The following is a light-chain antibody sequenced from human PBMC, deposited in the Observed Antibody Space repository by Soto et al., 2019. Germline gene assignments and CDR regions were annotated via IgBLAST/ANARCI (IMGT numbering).Light chain of an antibody. V-gene: IGKV1-39*01. J-gene: IGKJ3*01. CDR2: AAF. CDR3: QQIYSAPFT. Sequence: DIQMTQSPSSLSVSVGDRVTITCRASQSISNSLNWYQQKPGKAPKLLIYAAFTLQSGVPSRFSGRGSATDFTLTITSLQPEDFATYYCQQIYSAPFTFGPGTTVDI. CDR1: QSISNS.